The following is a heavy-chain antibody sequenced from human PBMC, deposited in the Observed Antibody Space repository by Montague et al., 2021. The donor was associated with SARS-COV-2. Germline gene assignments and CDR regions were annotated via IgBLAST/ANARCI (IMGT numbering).Heavy chain of an antibody. J-gene: IGHJ5*02. Sequence: SETLSLTCTVSGGSISSSSYYWGWIRQPPGKGLEWIASIYYSGSTYYNPSLKSRVTTSVDTSKNQFSLKLSSVTAADTAVYYCARQPITSMMIVVIVKPRREFDPRGQGTLVTVSS. CDR1: GGSISSSSYY. V-gene: IGHV4-39*01. CDR2: IYYSGST. CDR3: ARQPITSMMIVVIVKPRREFDP. D-gene: IGHD3-22*01.